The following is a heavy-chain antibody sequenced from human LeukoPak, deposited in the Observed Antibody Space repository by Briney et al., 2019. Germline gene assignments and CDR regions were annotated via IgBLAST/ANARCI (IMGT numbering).Heavy chain of an antibody. CDR3: AREERLIAATGRGAFDY. V-gene: IGHV1-8*01. CDR1: GDTFTSYD. CDR2: MNPNSGNT. D-gene: IGHD6-13*01. Sequence: ASVKVSCKASGDTFTSYDINWVRQATGQGLEWMGWMNPNSGNTGYAQKFQGRVTMTRDTSTGTVYMELSSLRSEDTAVYYCAREERLIAATGRGAFDYWGQGTLVTVSS. J-gene: IGHJ4*02.